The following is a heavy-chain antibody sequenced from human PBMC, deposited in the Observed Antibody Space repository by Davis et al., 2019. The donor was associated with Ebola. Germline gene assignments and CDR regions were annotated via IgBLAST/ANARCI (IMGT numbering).Heavy chain of an antibody. J-gene: IGHJ4*01. CDR3: ARGRVAVAGTPFDY. D-gene: IGHD6-19*01. CDR2: ISYDGSNK. Sequence: GGSLRLSCAASGFTFSSHAMHWVRQAPGKGLEWVAVISYDGSNKYYADSVKGRFTISRDNAKNSLYLQMSSLRVDDTAVYYCARGRVAVAGTPFDYWGHGTLVTVSS. CDR1: GFTFSSHA. V-gene: IGHV3-30*04.